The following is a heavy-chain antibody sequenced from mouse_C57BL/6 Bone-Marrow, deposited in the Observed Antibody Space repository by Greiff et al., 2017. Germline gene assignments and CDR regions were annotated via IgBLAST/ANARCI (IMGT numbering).Heavy chain of an antibody. V-gene: IGHV5-4*03. CDR1: GFTFSSYA. CDR2: ISDGGSYT. J-gene: IGHJ4*01. CDR3: ARGSDAMDY. Sequence: EVKLVESGGGLVKPGGSLKLSCAASGFTFSSYAMSWVRQTPEKRLEWVATISDGGSYTYYPANVKGRFTLSRDNAKNNLYLQMSHLKSEDTAMYYWARGSDAMDYWGQGTSVTVSS.